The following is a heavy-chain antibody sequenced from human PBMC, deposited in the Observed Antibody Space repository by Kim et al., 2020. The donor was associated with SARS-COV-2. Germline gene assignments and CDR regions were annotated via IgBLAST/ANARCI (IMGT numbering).Heavy chain of an antibody. CDR3: ARSFSRGYYYYYMDV. V-gene: IGHV3-30*07. Sequence: DSVKGRFTISRDNSKNTLYLQMNSLRAEDTAVYYCARSFSRGYYYYYMDVWGKGTTVTVSS. J-gene: IGHJ6*03.